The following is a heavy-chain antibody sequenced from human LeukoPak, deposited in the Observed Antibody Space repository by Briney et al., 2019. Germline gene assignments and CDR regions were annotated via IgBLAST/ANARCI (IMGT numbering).Heavy chain of an antibody. Sequence: ASVKVSCKASGGTFISYAISWVRQAPGQGLEWMGGIIPIFGTANYEQKFQGRVTITTDESTSTAYMELSSLRSEDTAVYYCASNSGSQRFDYWGQGTLVTVSS. J-gene: IGHJ4*02. CDR3: ASNSGSQRFDY. CDR1: GGTFISYA. D-gene: IGHD1-26*01. V-gene: IGHV1-69*05. CDR2: IIPIFGTA.